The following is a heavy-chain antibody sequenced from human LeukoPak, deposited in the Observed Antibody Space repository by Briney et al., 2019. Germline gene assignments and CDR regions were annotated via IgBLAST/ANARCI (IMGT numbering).Heavy chain of an antibody. D-gene: IGHD1-1*01. CDR3: ARYDNYYFDY. V-gene: IGHV4-59*08. CDR2: IYYSGST. Sequence: SETLSLTCTVSGGSISGYYWSWIRQPPGKGLEWIGYIYYSGSTNYNPSLKSRVTISVDTSKNQFSLKLSSVTAADTAVYYCARYDNYYFDYWGQGTLVTVSS. J-gene: IGHJ4*02. CDR1: GGSISGYY.